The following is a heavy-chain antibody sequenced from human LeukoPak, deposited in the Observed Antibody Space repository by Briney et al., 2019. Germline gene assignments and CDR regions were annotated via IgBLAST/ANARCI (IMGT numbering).Heavy chain of an antibody. J-gene: IGHJ6*02. CDR1: EFTFSSYA. CDR2: ITDSGTIT. V-gene: IGHV3-23*01. CDR3: ARVISTTYKYMDV. D-gene: IGHD2-21*01. Sequence: PGGSLRLSCAASEFTFSSYAMRWVRQAPGRGLEWVSTITDSGTITYYADSVKGRFTISRDNSKNTLYLQMNSLRAEDTALYFCARVISTTYKYMDVWGQGTPVTVPS.